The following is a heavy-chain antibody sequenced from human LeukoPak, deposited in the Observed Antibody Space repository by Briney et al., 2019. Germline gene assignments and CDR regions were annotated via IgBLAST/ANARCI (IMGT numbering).Heavy chain of an antibody. CDR1: GASIRSYS. J-gene: IGHJ3*02. CDR2: IHTSAST. CDR3: ARDDNSEYSDDAFDI. V-gene: IGHV4-4*07. Sequence: SETLALTCSVSGASIRSYSWSWLRQPAGKGLKWIGRIHTSASTEYNPSLKSRVTMSVDTSKNQFSLKLNSVTVADTAVYFCARDDNSEYSDDAFDIWGQGTLVTVSS. D-gene: IGHD1-26*01.